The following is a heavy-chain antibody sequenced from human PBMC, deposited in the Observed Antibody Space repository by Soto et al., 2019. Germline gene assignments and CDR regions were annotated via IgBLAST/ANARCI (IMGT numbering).Heavy chain of an antibody. Sequence: ASLKVSCKASGYTFTSYDINWVRQATGQGLEWMGWMNPNSGNTGYAQEFQGRVTMTRNTSISTAYMELSSLRSEDTAVYYCARRGVVVVPAAFSYYYYYMDVWGKGTTVTVSS. V-gene: IGHV1-8*01. CDR2: MNPNSGNT. J-gene: IGHJ6*03. CDR3: ARRGVVVVPAAFSYYYYYMDV. D-gene: IGHD2-2*01. CDR1: GYTFTSYD.